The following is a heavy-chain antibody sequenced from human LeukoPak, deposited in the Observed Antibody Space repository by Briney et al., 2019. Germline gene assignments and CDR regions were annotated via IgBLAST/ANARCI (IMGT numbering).Heavy chain of an antibody. V-gene: IGHV3-30*18. CDR2: ISYDGSNK. CDR1: GFTFSSYG. D-gene: IGHD1-26*01. J-gene: IGHJ4*02. CDR3: AKDGKAKIDY. Sequence: GGSLRLSCAASGFTFSSYGMHWVRQVPGKGLEWVAVISYDGSNKYYADSVKGRFTISRDNSKNTLYLQMNSLRAEDTAVYYCAKDGKAKIDYWGQGTLVTVS.